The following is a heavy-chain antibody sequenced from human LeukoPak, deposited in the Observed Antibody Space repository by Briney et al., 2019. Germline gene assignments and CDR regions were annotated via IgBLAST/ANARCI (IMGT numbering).Heavy chain of an antibody. Sequence: GSLRLSCAASGFAISNYGMNWVRPAPGRGLEWISSISSVISTIYYADSVKGRFTTSRDNAKNSLYLQMNSLRAEDMAVYYCARDCSSTSCWDYWGQGTPVTVSS. J-gene: IGHJ4*02. V-gene: IGHV3-48*01. CDR3: ARDCSSTSCWDY. CDR1: GFAISNYG. D-gene: IGHD2-2*01. CDR2: ISSVISTI.